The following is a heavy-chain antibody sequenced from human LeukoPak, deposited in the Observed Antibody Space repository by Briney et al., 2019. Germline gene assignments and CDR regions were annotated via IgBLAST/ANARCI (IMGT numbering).Heavy chain of an antibody. D-gene: IGHD3-3*01. CDR1: GAAISTYF. J-gene: IGHJ5*02. Sequence: SSETLSLTCTASGAAISTYFWSWIRQSPGKGLEWIGYIYSSGSTKYNPCLKSRVTISVDASKNQFALTLRPLTAADTAVYYCARDFWSGSVGFDPWGQGTLVTVSS. CDR2: IYSSGST. V-gene: IGHV4-59*01. CDR3: ARDFWSGSVGFDP.